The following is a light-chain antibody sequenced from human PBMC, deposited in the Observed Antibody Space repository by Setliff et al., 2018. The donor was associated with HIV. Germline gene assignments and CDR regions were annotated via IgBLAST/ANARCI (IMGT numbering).Light chain of an antibody. CDR1: SSDVRAYNY. V-gene: IGLV2-14*01. J-gene: IGLJ2*01. CDR3: SSYSSSNTYVV. CDR2: DVN. Sequence: QSVLTQPASVSGSPGQSITISCTGTSSDVRAYNYVSWYQQHPGKAPKLMIYDVNERPSGVSHRFSGSKSGNTASLTISGLQPEDEADYSCSSYSSSNTYVVFGGGTKVTVL.